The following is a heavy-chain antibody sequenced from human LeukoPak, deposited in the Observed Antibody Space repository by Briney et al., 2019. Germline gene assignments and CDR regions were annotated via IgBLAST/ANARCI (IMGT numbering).Heavy chain of an antibody. Sequence: GGSLRLSCAASGFTFSSYSMNWVRQAPGKGLEWVSSISSASVYMSYADSVKGRFTISRDNAKNSLYLQMNNLGAEDTAVYYCARDQRSSSWSFDYWGQGTLVTVSS. J-gene: IGHJ4*02. CDR1: GFTFSSYS. CDR2: ISSASVYM. V-gene: IGHV3-21*01. CDR3: ARDQRSSSWSFDY. D-gene: IGHD6-13*01.